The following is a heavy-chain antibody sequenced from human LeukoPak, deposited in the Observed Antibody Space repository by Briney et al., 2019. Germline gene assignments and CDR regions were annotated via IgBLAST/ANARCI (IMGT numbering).Heavy chain of an antibody. V-gene: IGHV3-64D*06. CDR2: ISSNGGST. Sequence: GGSLRLSCSASGFTFSLYAMQWVRQAPGKGLEYVSAISSNGGSTYYADSVKGRFSISRDNSNNTFYFQMINLRTEDTAVYYRVKAYSSNWGPFDYWGRGTLVTVSS. CDR3: VKAYSSNWGPFDY. D-gene: IGHD6-13*01. J-gene: IGHJ4*02. CDR1: GFTFSLYA.